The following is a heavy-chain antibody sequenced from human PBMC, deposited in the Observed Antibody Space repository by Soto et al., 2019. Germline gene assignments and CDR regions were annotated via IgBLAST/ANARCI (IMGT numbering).Heavy chain of an antibody. CDR2: INAGNGNT. D-gene: IGHD3-3*01. V-gene: IGHV1-3*01. J-gene: IGHJ6*02. Sequence: GASVKVSCKASGYTFTSYAMHWVRQAPGQRLEWMGWINAGNGNTKYSQKFQGRVTITRDTSASTAYMELSSLRSEDTAVYYCASSWSYYDFWSGSAYYYYGMDVWGQGTTVTVSS. CDR1: GYTFTSYA. CDR3: ASSWSYYDFWSGSAYYYYGMDV.